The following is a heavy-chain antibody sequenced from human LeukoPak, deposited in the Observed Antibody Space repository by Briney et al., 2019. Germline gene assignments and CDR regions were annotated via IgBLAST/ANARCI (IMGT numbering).Heavy chain of an antibody. CDR1: GFTVSSSY. J-gene: IGHJ4*02. CDR3: ARAGILTGFDY. V-gene: IGHV3-74*01. CDR2: INSDGSST. D-gene: IGHD3-9*01. Sequence: PGGSLRLSCAASGFTVSSSYMSWVRQAPGKGLVWVSRINSDGSSTSYADSVKGRFTISRDNAKNTLYLQMNSLRAEDTAVYYCARAGILTGFDYWGQGTLVTVSS.